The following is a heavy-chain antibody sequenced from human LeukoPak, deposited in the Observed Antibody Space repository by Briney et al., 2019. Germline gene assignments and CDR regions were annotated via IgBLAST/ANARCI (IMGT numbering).Heavy chain of an antibody. CDR2: INPNSGGT. CDR1: GYTFTGYY. Sequence: EASVKVSCKASGYTFTGYYMHWVRQAPGQGLEWMGWINPNSGGTNYAQKFQGRVTMTRDTSISTAYMELSRLRSDDTAVYYCARATRGYYSPFDYWGQGTLVTVYS. D-gene: IGHD3-22*01. CDR3: ARATRGYYSPFDY. V-gene: IGHV1-2*02. J-gene: IGHJ4*02.